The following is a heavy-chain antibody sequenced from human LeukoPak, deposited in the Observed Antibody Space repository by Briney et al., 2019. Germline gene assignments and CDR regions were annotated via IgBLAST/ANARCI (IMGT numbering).Heavy chain of an antibody. Sequence: GGSLRLSCAASGFIFSTYTMNWVRQAPGNGLEWVSAINGRGDSTFYADSVKGQFTISRDNSKSTVYLQMNSLRADDTAVYYCAKERQTGDYFTSDFWGQGTLVTVSS. CDR2: INGRGDST. CDR3: AKERQTGDYFTSDF. V-gene: IGHV3-23*01. D-gene: IGHD4-17*01. J-gene: IGHJ4*02. CDR1: GFIFSTYT.